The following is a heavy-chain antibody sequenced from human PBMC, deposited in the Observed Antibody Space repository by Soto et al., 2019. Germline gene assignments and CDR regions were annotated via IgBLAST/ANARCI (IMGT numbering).Heavy chain of an antibody. D-gene: IGHD1-1*01. CDR3: TRGPRSTSTGTWAF. CDR1: GGAFTNSV. J-gene: IGHJ4*02. CDR2: NIPIFGTS. V-gene: IGHV1-69*13. Sequence: SVKVSCKASGGAFTNSVFSWVRQAPGQGLEWMGGNIPIFGTSNYAQKFQGRVTIIADESTSTCYMELTSLRSEDTAVYYCTRGPRSTSTGTWAFWGQGTLVTVSS.